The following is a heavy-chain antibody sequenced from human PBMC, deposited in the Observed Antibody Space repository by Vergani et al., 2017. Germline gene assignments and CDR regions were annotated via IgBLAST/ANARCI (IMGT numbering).Heavy chain of an antibody. CDR2: INHSGST. D-gene: IGHD6-6*01. CDR3: AREVAARRYYYYMDV. CDR1: GGSINSHNYY. V-gene: IGHV4-61*02. J-gene: IGHJ6*03. Sequence: QVQLQESGPGLVKPSQTLSLTCTVSGGSINSHNYYWSWIRQPAGKGLEWIGEINHSGSTNYNPSLKSRVTISVDTSKNQFSLKLSSVTAADTAVYYCAREVAARRYYYYMDVWGKXP.